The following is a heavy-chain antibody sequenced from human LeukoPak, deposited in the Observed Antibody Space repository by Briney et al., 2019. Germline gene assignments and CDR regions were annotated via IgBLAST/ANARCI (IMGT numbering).Heavy chain of an antibody. D-gene: IGHD6-25*01. J-gene: IGHJ5*02. CDR1: GGSISTYY. Sequence: SETLSLTCTVSGGSISTYYWGWIRQPPGKGLEWIGYIHYSGGTRYNPSLNSRATISIDTSKNQFSLQLSSVTAADTALYCCARRRAEGGSDGHYNWFDPWGQGTLVTVSS. CDR3: ARRRAEGGSDGHYNWFDP. V-gene: IGHV4-59*08. CDR2: IHYSGGT.